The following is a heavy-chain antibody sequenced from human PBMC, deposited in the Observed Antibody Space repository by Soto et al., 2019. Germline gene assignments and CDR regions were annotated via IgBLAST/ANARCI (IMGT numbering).Heavy chain of an antibody. CDR1: GYTFTIFD. V-gene: IGHV1-3*01. D-gene: IGHD6-19*01. CDR3: VVSRGWWSFEY. CDR2: IKAANAYA. J-gene: IGHJ4*02. Sequence: QVQLVQSGAEVKKPGTSVKVSCQTSGYTFTIFDMHWVRQAPGQSLEWMGWIKAANAYAVYSENFQGRVTLTRETSARTGYMDVSRLRYEDTAVYYCVVSRGWWSFEYWGQGTLVTVSS.